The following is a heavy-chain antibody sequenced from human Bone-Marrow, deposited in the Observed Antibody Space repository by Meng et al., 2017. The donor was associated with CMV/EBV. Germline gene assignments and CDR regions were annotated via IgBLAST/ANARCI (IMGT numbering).Heavy chain of an antibody. V-gene: IGHV1-2*02. Sequence: ASVKVSCKASGYTFTGYYMHWVRQAPGQGLEWMGWINPNSGGTNYAQKFQGRVTMTRDTSISTAYMELSRLRSDDPAVYYCARVWGIAVAGTGYWGQGTLVTVSS. CDR3: ARVWGIAVAGTGY. CDR1: GYTFTGYY. J-gene: IGHJ4*02. CDR2: INPNSGGT. D-gene: IGHD6-19*01.